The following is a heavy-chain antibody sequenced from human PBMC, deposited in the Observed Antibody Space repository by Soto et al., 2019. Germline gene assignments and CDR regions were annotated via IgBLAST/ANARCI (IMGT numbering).Heavy chain of an antibody. CDR2: IYYSGST. CDR1: GGSISSGDYY. Sequence: SETLSLTCTVSGGSISSGDYYWSWIRQPPGRGLEWIGYIYYSGSTYYNPSLKSRVTISVDTSKNQFSLKLSSVTAADTAVYYCARAGLEWSYNWFYPWGKGTLVTVSS. V-gene: IGHV4-30-4*01. CDR3: ARAGLEWSYNWFYP. D-gene: IGHD3-3*01. J-gene: IGHJ5*02.